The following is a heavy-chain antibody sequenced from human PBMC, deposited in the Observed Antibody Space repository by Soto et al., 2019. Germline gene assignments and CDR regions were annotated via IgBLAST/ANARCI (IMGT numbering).Heavy chain of an antibody. CDR3: AKDPRVTMTPWFDP. V-gene: IGHV3-23*01. CDR1: GFTFISYA. D-gene: IGHD4-17*01. Sequence: EVQLLESGGGLVQPGGSLRPSFAASGFTFISYAMSWVRQAPGKGLEWVSAISGSGGSTYYADSVKGRFTISRDNSKNTLYLQMNSLRAEDTAVYYCAKDPRVTMTPWFDPWGQGTLVTVSS. J-gene: IGHJ5*02. CDR2: ISGSGGST.